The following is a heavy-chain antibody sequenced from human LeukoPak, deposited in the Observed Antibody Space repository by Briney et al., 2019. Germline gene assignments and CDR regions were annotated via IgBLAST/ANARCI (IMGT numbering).Heavy chain of an antibody. V-gene: IGHV4-34*01. Sequence: SETLSLTWAVYGGSFSGYYWSWIRQPPGKGLEWIGEINHSGSTNYNPSLKSRVTISVDTSKNQFSLKLSSVTAADTAVYYCARVRGYYYGSGTRGWFDPWGQGTLDTVSS. CDR2: INHSGST. CDR1: GGSFSGYY. J-gene: IGHJ5*02. CDR3: ARVRGYYYGSGTRGWFDP. D-gene: IGHD3-10*01.